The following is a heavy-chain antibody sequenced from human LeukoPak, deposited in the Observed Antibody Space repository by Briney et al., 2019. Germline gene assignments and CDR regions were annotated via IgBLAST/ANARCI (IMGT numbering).Heavy chain of an antibody. CDR1: GYSFTSHW. D-gene: IGHD3-10*01. CDR3: ARLRWPRGGRSSFDY. J-gene: IGHJ4*02. V-gene: IGHV5-51*01. Sequence: GESLKISCKGSGYSFTSHWIGWVRQMPGKGLEWMGIVNPDDSDTIYSPSFQGQVTISADESITTAYLQWSSLKASDTAMYYCARLRWPRGGRSSFDYWGQGALVTVTS. CDR2: VNPDDSDT.